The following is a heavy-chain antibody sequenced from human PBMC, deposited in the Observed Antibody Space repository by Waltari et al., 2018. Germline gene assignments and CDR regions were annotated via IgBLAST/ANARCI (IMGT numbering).Heavy chain of an antibody. CDR2: SVPGNVDT. J-gene: IGHJ4*02. D-gene: IGHD1-26*01. CDR1: GYSFTSYW. Sequence: EVQLVQSGAEVKKPGESLKISCKGSGYSFTSYWIGWVRQMPGKGLEWIVLSVPGNVDTRYSPSLQGQVTISAEESISAAYRQWSGLKASETAMYCCARLAPSGRYYWYYCKYLGQGTLVTVS. V-gene: IGHV5-51*01. CDR3: ARLAPSGRYYWYYCKY.